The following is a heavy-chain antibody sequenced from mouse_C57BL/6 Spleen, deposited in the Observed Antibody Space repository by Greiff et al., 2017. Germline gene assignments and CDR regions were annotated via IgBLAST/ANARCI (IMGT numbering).Heavy chain of an antibody. CDR1: GYTFTSYW. CDR2: IDPSASYT. D-gene: IGHD2-4*01. V-gene: IGHV1-69*01. CDR3: ARAGIYYDYDAWYFDV. Sequence: QVQLQQPGAELVMPGASVKLSCKASGYTFTSYWMHWVKQRPGQGLEWIGEIDPSASYTNYNQKFKGKSTLTVDKSSSTAYMQLSSLTSEDSAVYYCARAGIYYDYDAWYFDVWGTGTTVTVSS. J-gene: IGHJ1*03.